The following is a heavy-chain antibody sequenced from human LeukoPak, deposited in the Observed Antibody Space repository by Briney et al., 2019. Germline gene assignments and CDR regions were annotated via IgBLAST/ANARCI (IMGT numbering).Heavy chain of an antibody. Sequence: PSETLSLTCTVSGGSISSYYWSWIRQPPGKGLEWIGSIYYSGSTNYIPSLKSRVTISVDTSKNQFSLKLSSMTAADTAVYYCAIGYSSSWYYYYYGMDVWGQGTTVTVSS. D-gene: IGHD6-13*01. CDR3: AIGYSSSWYYYYYGMDV. J-gene: IGHJ6*02. CDR1: GGSISSYY. CDR2: IYYSGST. V-gene: IGHV4-59*01.